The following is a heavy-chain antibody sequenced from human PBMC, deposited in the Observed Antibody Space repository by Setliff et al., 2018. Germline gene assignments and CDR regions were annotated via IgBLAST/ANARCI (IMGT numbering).Heavy chain of an antibody. V-gene: IGHV3-15*01. Sequence: GGSLRLSCAASGFNFRNSAMNWVRQAPGKGLEWIGRIKSEIAGGTTDYGAPVKGRFTISRDDSKNTLLLQMNNLKTEDTALYYCTTAHYTGNSRTLDFWGPGTLVTVSS. CDR3: TTAHYTGNSRTLDF. J-gene: IGHJ4*02. CDR2: IKSEIAGGTT. D-gene: IGHD1-26*01. CDR1: GFNFRNSA.